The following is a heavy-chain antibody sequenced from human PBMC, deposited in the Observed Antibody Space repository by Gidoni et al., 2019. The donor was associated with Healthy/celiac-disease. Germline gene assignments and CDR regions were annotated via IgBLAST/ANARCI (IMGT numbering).Heavy chain of an antibody. Sequence: EVQLVESGGGLVKPGGSLRLSCAASGFTFSNAWMSWVRQAPGKGLEWVGRIKSKTDGGTTDYAATVKGRFTISRDDSKNTLYPQMNSLKTEDTAVYYCTTLLGRYYDYVWGSYRPDYWGQGTLVTVSS. CDR3: TTLLGRYYDYVWGSYRPDY. CDR2: IKSKTDGGTT. CDR1: GFTFSNAW. D-gene: IGHD3-16*02. V-gene: IGHV3-15*01. J-gene: IGHJ4*02.